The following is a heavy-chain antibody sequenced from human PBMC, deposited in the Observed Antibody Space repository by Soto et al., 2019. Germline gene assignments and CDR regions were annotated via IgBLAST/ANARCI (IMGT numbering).Heavy chain of an antibody. D-gene: IGHD1-26*01. CDR2: IYYSGST. Sequence: SETLSLTCTVSGGSISSSSYYWGWIRQPPGKGLEWIGSIYYSGSTYYNPSLKSRVTISVDTSKNQFSLKLSSVTAADTAVYYCARGLGELPHFDYWGQGTLVTVSS. CDR3: ARGLGELPHFDY. V-gene: IGHV4-39*01. CDR1: GGSISSSSYY. J-gene: IGHJ4*02.